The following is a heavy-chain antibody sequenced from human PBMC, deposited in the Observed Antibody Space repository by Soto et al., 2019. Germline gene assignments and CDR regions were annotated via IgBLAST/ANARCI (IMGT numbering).Heavy chain of an antibody. V-gene: IGHV3-30*03. CDR3: AREERWLQFVDFYYYYGMDV. D-gene: IGHD5-12*01. J-gene: IGHJ6*02. CDR1: GFTFSSYG. CDR2: ISYDGSNK. Sequence: GGSLSLSCAASGFTFSSYGMHWVRQAPGKGLEWVAVISYDGSNKYYADSVKGRFTISRDNSKNTLYLQMNSLRAEDTAVYYCAREERWLQFVDFYYYYGMDVWGQGTTVTVSS.